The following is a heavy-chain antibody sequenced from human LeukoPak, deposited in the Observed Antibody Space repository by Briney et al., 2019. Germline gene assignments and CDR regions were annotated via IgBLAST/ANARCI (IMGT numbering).Heavy chain of an antibody. V-gene: IGHV3-15*07. CDR1: GFDFSGAY. J-gene: IGHJ4*02. CDR2: IKNKHEHQAT. CDR3: VTDANRILGARGTGY. Sequence: GGSLRLSCAASGFDFSGAYMNWVRQAPGKGLEWVGLIKNKHEHQATDYAAPVRERFIITRDDSSSTMFLQMNSLKTEDTAVYYCVTDANRILGARGTGYWGQGILVTVSS. D-gene: IGHD1-26*01.